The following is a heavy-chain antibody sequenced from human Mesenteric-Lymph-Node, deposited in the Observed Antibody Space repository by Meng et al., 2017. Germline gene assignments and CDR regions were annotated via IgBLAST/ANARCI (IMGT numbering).Heavy chain of an antibody. J-gene: IGHJ3*01. V-gene: IGHV3-7*01. Sequence: GESLKISCAASGFTFSSHWMNWVRQAPGKGLEWVANIKQGGNEKNYVDSVKGRFTISRDDAKSSMYLKMNSLRAEDTAVYYCARGSLGAFDVWGQGTMVTVSS. CDR2: IKQGGNEK. CDR3: ARGSLGAFDV. CDR1: GFTFSSHW.